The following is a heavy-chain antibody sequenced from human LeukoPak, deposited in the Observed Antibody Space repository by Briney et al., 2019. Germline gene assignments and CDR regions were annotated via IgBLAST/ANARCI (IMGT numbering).Heavy chain of an antibody. V-gene: IGHV4-39*07. CDR3: ARWSDVIGGGSCYSPGWCYMDV. CDR1: GGSISSSSYY. D-gene: IGHD2-15*01. Sequence: SETLSLTCTVSGGSISSSSYYWGWIRQPPGKGLEWIGSIYYSGSTYYNPSLKSRVTISVDTSKNQFSLKLSSVTAADTAVYYCARWSDVIGGGSCYSPGWCYMDVWGKGTTVTVSS. J-gene: IGHJ6*03. CDR2: IYYSGST.